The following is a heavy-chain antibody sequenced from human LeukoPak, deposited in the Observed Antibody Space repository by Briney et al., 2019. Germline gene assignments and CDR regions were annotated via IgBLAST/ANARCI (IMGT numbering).Heavy chain of an antibody. V-gene: IGHV3-15*01. Sequence: GGSLRLSCAASGFTFSNAWMSWVRQAPGKGLEWVGRIKSKTDGETTDYAAPVKGRFTISRDDSKNTLYLQMNSLKTEDTAVYYCTTGNYYGSGSYHSAEYFQHWGQGTLVTVSS. D-gene: IGHD3-10*01. CDR3: TTGNYYGSGSYHSAEYFQH. CDR1: GFTFSNAW. CDR2: IKSKTDGETT. J-gene: IGHJ1*01.